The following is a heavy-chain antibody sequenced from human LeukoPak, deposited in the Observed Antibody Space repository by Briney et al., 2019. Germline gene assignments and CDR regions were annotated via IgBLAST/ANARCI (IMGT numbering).Heavy chain of an antibody. Sequence: GGPLRLSCAASEFIFSGYWMNWVRQAPGKGLEWVANIKQDGSEKQYVDSVRGRFTISRDNAKNSLYLQMNSLRVEDTAVYYCARDGFVGAADYWGQGTLVTVSS. CDR2: IKQDGSEK. V-gene: IGHV3-7*01. D-gene: IGHD6-13*01. CDR1: EFIFSGYW. CDR3: ARDGFVGAADY. J-gene: IGHJ4*02.